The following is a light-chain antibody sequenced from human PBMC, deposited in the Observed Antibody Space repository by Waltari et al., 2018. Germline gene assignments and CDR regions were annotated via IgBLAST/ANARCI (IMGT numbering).Light chain of an antibody. CDR1: NSNIGKNT. CDR2: RDN. J-gene: IGLJ2*01. CDR3: ATWDDRQSGVV. Sequence: QTILTQPHSASGTPGPRVTVPCSGDNSNIGKNTVNWYQQLPGTAPKPLIYRDNQRPSGVPDRFSGSRSGTSASLAISGLRPDDEASYYCATWDDRQSGVVFGGGTTLTVL. V-gene: IGLV1-44*01.